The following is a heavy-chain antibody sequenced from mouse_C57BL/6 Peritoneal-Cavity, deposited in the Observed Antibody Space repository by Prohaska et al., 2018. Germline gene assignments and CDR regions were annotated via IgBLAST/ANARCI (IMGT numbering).Heavy chain of an antibody. J-gene: IGHJ1*03. CDR2: INSDGSAI. V-gene: IGHV11-2*01. Sequence: EVQLLETVGGLVQPGGSRGLSCEGSEFTFSGFWMSWFRQTPGKTLEWIGDINSDGSAINYAPSIKDRFTIFRDKDKSTLYLQMSNVRSEDTATYFCMRYGNYWYFDVWGTGTTVTVSS. CDR3: MRYGNYWYFDV. D-gene: IGHD2-1*01. CDR1: EFTFSGFW.